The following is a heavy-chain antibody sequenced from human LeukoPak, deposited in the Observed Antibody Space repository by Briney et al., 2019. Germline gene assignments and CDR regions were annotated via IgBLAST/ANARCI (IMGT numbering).Heavy chain of an antibody. CDR3: ARDQYSNYVWFDP. V-gene: IGHV4-34*01. D-gene: IGHD4-4*01. J-gene: IGHJ5*02. Sequence: SETLSLTCAVYGGSFSGYYWSWIRQPPRKGLEWIGEINHSGSTNYNPSLKSRVTISVDTSKNQFSLKLSSVTAADTAVYYCARDQYSNYVWFDPWGQGTLVTVSS. CDR1: GGSFSGYY. CDR2: INHSGST.